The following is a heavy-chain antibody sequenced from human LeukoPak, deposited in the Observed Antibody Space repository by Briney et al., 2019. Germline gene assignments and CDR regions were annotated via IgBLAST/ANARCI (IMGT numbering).Heavy chain of an antibody. CDR1: GFTFSSYW. J-gene: IGHJ6*03. CDR2: IKQDGSEK. V-gene: IGHV3-7*01. Sequence: GGSLRLSCAASGFTFSSYWMSWVRQAPGKGLEWVANIKQDGSEKYYVDSVKGRFTISRDNAKNSLYLQMNSLRAEDTAVYYCARDDFTVTTWGLQYYYYMDVWGKGTTVTISS. D-gene: IGHD4-17*01. CDR3: ARDDFTVTTWGLQYYYYMDV.